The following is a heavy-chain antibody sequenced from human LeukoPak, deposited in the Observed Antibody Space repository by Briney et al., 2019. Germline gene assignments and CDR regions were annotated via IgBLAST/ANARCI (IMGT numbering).Heavy chain of an antibody. V-gene: IGHV3-30*03. J-gene: IGHJ5*02. CDR1: GFCITNYG. CDR3: TGGVWATDLPPT. Sequence: PGGSLRLSCASSGFCITNYGIHWVRQAPGKGLEWVAVASYDGINKYYADSVRGRFTVSRDNSANTVFLQMNSLRADDTAVYYCTGGVWATDLPPTWGPGTQVIVSS. D-gene: IGHD5-12*01. CDR2: ASYDGINK.